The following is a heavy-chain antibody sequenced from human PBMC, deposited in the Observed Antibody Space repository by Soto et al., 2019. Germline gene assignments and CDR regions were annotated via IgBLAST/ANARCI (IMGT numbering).Heavy chain of an antibody. CDR3: ATERSAPEFAQ. CDR2: INPTFGTA. D-gene: IGHD3-3*01. Sequence: QVQLVQSGTVVQKPGSSVKVSCKASGGTFSSRAIAWVRQAPGQGLEWLGGINPTFGTATNAPKFQGRVAISADGSTNAAFIDLRTLTLAHTASYYFATERSAPEFAQWGQGGVVIFSS. J-gene: IGHJ4*02. V-gene: IGHV1-69*01. CDR1: GGTFSSRA.